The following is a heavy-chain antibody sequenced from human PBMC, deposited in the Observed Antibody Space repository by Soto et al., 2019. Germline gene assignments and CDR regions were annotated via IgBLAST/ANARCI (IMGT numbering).Heavy chain of an antibody. V-gene: IGHV3-23*01. J-gene: IGHJ4*02. CDR3: ANSRVLTMKV. D-gene: IGHD3-22*01. Sequence: GGSLRLSCAASGLTFSSYAMSWVRQAPGKGLEWVSAISGSGGSTYYADSVKGRFTISRHNSKNTLYLQMNSLRAEDTAVYYWANSRVLTMKVWGQGTLVTVSS. CDR1: GLTFSSYA. CDR2: ISGSGGST.